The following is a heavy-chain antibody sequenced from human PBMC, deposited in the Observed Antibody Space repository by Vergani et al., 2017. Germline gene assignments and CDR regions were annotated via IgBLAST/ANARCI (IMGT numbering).Heavy chain of an antibody. CDR1: GGTFSSYA. Sequence: QVQLVQSGAEVKKPGSSVKLSCKASGGTFSSYAISWVRQAPGQGLEWMGGIIPIFGTANYAQKFLGRVTITADESTSTPYMELSSLRSEDTAVYYCARDRPNIPPYCSSTSCTYRGWYLDRWGRGSLVTVSS. CDR2: IIPIFGTA. J-gene: IGHJ2*01. D-gene: IGHD2-2*01. CDR3: ARDRPNIPPYCSSTSCTYRGWYLDR. V-gene: IGHV1-69*01.